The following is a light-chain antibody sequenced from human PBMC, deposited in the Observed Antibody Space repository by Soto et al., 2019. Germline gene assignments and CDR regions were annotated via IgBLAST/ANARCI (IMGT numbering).Light chain of an antibody. CDR2: DVS. CDR3: SSYTGSTTPWV. Sequence: QSVLTQPASVSGSPGQSITISCNGTSSDIGAYNYVSWYQQHPGKAPKLMIYDVSHRPSGVPVRFSGSKSGNTASLTISGLQAEDETEYYCSSYTGSTTPWVFGGGTKLTVL. CDR1: SSDIGAYNY. V-gene: IGLV2-14*03. J-gene: IGLJ3*02.